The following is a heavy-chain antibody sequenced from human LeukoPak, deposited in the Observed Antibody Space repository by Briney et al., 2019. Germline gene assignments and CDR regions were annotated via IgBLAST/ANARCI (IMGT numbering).Heavy chain of an antibody. CDR1: GFTVSSNY. CDR3: ARGFLNGSGFYYYYGMDV. D-gene: IGHD3-22*01. V-gene: IGHV3-53*01. Sequence: PGGSLRLSCAASGFTVSSNYMSWVRQAPGKGLEWVSVIYSGGSTYYADSVKGRFTISRDNPKNTLYPQMNSLRAEDTAVYYCARGFLNGSGFYYYYGMDVWGQGTTVTVSS. J-gene: IGHJ6*02. CDR2: IYSGGST.